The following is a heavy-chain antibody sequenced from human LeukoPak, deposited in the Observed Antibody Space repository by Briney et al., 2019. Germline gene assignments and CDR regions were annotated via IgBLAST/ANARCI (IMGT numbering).Heavy chain of an antibody. Sequence: PSETLSLTCTVSGGSISSSSYYWGWIRQPPGKGLEWIGSIYYSGSTYYNPSLKSRVTISVDTSKNQFSLKLSSVTAADTAVYYCARLAVVPAATFDYWGQGTLVTVSS. CDR2: IYYSGST. CDR3: ARLAVVPAATFDY. CDR1: GGSISSSSYY. D-gene: IGHD2-2*01. J-gene: IGHJ4*02. V-gene: IGHV4-39*01.